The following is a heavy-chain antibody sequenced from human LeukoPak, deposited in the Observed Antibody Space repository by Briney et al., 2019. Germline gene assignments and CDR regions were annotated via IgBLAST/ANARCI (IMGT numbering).Heavy chain of an antibody. Sequence: ASVKVSCKASGYTFTGYYMHWVRQAPGQGLEWMGWINPNSGGTNYAQKFQGWVTMTRDTSKNQFSLKLSSVTAADTAVYYCARAVVPAATYYYYYYYMDVWGKGTTVTVSS. CDR1: GYTFTGYY. CDR2: INPNSGGT. D-gene: IGHD2-2*01. V-gene: IGHV1-2*04. CDR3: ARAVVPAATYYYYYYYMDV. J-gene: IGHJ6*03.